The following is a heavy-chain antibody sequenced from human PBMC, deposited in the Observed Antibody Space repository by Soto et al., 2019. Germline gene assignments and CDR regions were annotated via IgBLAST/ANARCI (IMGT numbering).Heavy chain of an antibody. CDR2: IYYSGST. CDR1: GGSISSYY. D-gene: IGHD1-1*01. Sequence: SETLSLTCTVSGGSISSYYWSWIRQPPGKGLEWIGYIYYSGSTNYNPSLKSRVTISVDTSKNQFSLKLSSVTAADTAVYYCARRRTGLIDYWGQGTLVTVS. CDR3: ARRRTGLIDY. V-gene: IGHV4-59*08. J-gene: IGHJ4*02.